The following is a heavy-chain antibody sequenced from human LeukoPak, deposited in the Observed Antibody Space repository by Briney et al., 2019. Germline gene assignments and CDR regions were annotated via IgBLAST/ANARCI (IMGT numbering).Heavy chain of an antibody. Sequence: GRSLRLSCAASGFTFSSYGMHWVRQAPGKGLEWVAVIWYDGSNKYYADSVKGRFTISRDNSKNTLYLQMNSLRAEDTAVYYCARDRPAPRYYYDSSGTNGVFDYGGQGTLVTVSS. D-gene: IGHD3-22*01. CDR3: ARDRPAPRYYYDSSGTNGVFDY. J-gene: IGHJ4*02. CDR1: GFTFSSYG. V-gene: IGHV3-33*01. CDR2: IWYDGSNK.